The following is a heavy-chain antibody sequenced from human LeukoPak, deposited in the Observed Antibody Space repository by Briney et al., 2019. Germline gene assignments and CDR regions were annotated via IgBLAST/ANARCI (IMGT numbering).Heavy chain of an antibody. CDR2: INSDGSST. V-gene: IGHV3-74*01. Sequence: GGSLKLSCAASGFTFSNYWMHWVRQAPGKGLVWVSRINSDGSSTTYADSVKDRFTITRDNDKNTLYLKMNSLRAEDTAVYYCARDAGSYDFDYWVQGTLVTVSS. CDR1: GFTFSNYW. J-gene: IGHJ4*02. CDR3: ARDAGSYDFDY. D-gene: IGHD3-16*01.